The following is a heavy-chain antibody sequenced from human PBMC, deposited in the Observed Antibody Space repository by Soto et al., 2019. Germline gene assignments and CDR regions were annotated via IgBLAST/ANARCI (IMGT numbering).Heavy chain of an antibody. V-gene: IGHV4-39*01. D-gene: IGHD3-9*01. J-gene: IGHJ6*02. CDR2: IYYSGST. CDR1: CFSIISSSYY. Sequence: SDTLSLTCTFTCFSIISSSYYWGWIRQPPGKGLEWIGSIYYSGSTYYNPSLKSRVTISVDTSKNQFSLKLSSVTAADTAVYYCASGYDILTGYPRGDYYGMDVWGQGTTVT. CDR3: ASGYDILTGYPRGDYYGMDV.